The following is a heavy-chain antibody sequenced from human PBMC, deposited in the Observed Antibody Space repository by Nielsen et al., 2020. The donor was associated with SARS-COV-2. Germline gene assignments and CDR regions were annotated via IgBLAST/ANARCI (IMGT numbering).Heavy chain of an antibody. Sequence: GESLKISCAASGFTFSSYAMHWVRQAPGKGLEWVAVISYDGSNKYYADSVKGRFTISRDNSKNTLYLQMNSLRAEDTAVYYCARGGRYCSSTSCYAGHTYYYYYGMDVWGQGTTVTVS. CDR1: GFTFSSYA. CDR2: ISYDGSNK. D-gene: IGHD2-2*01. V-gene: IGHV3-30*04. J-gene: IGHJ6*02. CDR3: ARGGRYCSSTSCYAGHTYYYYYGMDV.